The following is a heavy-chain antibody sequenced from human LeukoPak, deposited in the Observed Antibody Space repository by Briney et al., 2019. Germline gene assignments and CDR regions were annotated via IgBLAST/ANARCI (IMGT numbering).Heavy chain of an antibody. CDR2: ISYDGSNK. CDR1: GFTFSRYA. Sequence: GGSLRLSCAASGFTFSRYAMHWVRQAPGKGLVWVAVISYDGSNKYYADSVKGRFTISRDNSKNTLYLQMNSLRAEDTAVYYCAELGITMIGGVWGKGTTVTISS. V-gene: IGHV3-30*04. CDR3: AELGITMIGGV. J-gene: IGHJ6*04. D-gene: IGHD3-10*02.